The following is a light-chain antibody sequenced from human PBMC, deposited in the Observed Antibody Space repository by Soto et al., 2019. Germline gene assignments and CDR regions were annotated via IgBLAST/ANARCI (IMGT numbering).Light chain of an antibody. Sequence: QSVLTQPPSASGTPGQRGTISCSGRSSNIGSNYVYWYQQLPGTAPKLLIYRNNQRPSGVPDRFSGSKSGTSASLAISGLRSEDEADYYCAAWDDSLSGLVFGGGTKLTVL. CDR3: AAWDDSLSGLV. V-gene: IGLV1-47*01. CDR2: RNN. CDR1: SSNIGSNY. J-gene: IGLJ2*01.